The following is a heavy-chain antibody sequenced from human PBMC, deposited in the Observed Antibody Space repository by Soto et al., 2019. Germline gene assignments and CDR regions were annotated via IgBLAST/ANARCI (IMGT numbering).Heavy chain of an antibody. D-gene: IGHD3-3*02. Sequence: GGSLRLSCAASGFTFSTYWMHWVRQAPGKGLLWVSRINTDGSSITYADSVKGRFTISRDNAKNTLYLYMISLRAEDTAVYYCARDPPGIRVEYWGQGTLVTVSS. J-gene: IGHJ4*02. V-gene: IGHV3-74*01. CDR1: GFTFSTYW. CDR2: INTDGSSI. CDR3: ARDPPGIRVEY.